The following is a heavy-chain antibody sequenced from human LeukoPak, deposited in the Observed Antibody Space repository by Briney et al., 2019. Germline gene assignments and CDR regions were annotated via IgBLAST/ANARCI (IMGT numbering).Heavy chain of an antibody. Sequence: GRSLRLSCAASGFTFSSYDMHWVRQPTGEGLQWVSGIGSGGDTYYAASVKGRFTISRENAKNSLYLQMNSLRAGDTAVYFCARGATLGFDPWGQGTLVTVSS. V-gene: IGHV3-13*04. D-gene: IGHD2/OR15-2a*01. J-gene: IGHJ5*02. CDR3: ARGATLGFDP. CDR1: GFTFSSYD. CDR2: IGSGGDT.